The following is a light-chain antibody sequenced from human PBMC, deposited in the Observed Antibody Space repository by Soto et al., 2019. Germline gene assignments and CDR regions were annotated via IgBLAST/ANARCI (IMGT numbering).Light chain of an antibody. CDR2: GAS. J-gene: IGKJ1*01. CDR1: QSVSSN. CDR3: QQYNKWPRT. V-gene: IGKV3-15*01. Sequence: EIVLTQSPGTLSVSPLDRATLXLTASQSVSSNLAWYQQKPGQAPRLLIYGASTRATGIPARFSGSGSGTEFTLTISSLQSEDFAVYYCQQYNKWPRTFGQGTKVDI.